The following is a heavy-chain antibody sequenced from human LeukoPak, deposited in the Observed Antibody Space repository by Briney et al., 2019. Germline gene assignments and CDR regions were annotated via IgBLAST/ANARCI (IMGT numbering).Heavy chain of an antibody. Sequence: GGSLRLSCAASGFTFSSTYMSWVRQAPGKGLEWVSVIYSGGNIYYIDSVKGRFTISRDTSKNTLYLQMNSLRAEDTAVYYCAAEMATNYWGQGTLVTVSS. D-gene: IGHD5-24*01. V-gene: IGHV3-53*01. CDR3: AAEMATNY. J-gene: IGHJ4*02. CDR1: GFTFSSTY. CDR2: IYSGGNI.